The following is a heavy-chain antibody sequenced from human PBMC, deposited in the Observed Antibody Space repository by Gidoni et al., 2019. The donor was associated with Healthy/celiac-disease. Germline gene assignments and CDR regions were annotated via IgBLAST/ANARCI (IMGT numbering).Heavy chain of an antibody. CDR1: GFTFSSYA. CDR2: ISYDGSNK. V-gene: IGHV3-30-3*01. J-gene: IGHJ6*02. Sequence: QVQLVESGGGVVQPGRSLRLSCAASGFTFSSYAMLWVRQAPGKGLEWVAGISYDGSNKYYADSVKGRFTISRDNSKNTLYLQMNSLRAEDTAVYYCARSNGYYYDSSGYFDYYYGMDVWGQGTTVTVSS. D-gene: IGHD3-22*01. CDR3: ARSNGYYYDSSGYFDYYYGMDV.